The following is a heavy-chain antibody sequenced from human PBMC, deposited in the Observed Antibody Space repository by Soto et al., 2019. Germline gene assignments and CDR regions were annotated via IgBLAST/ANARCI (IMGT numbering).Heavy chain of an antibody. V-gene: IGHV4-59*01. Sequence: QVQLQESGPGLVKPSETLSLTCTVSGGSISTYYWCWIRQPPGKGLEWIGYIYHTGSTNYKPSLKSRVNISVDTSKKQFSLRLRSGTAADTALYYCARTQLGSFDIWGQGTMVTVSS. D-gene: IGHD3-16*01. CDR1: GGSISTYY. CDR2: IYHTGST. J-gene: IGHJ3*02. CDR3: ARTQLGSFDI.